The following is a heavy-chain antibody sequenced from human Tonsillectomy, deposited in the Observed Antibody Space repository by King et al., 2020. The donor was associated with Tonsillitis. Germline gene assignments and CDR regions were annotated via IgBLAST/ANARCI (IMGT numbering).Heavy chain of an antibody. J-gene: IGHJ4*02. CDR2: ISSSGSYI. V-gene: IGHV3-21*01. CDR3: ARDTRGTTLDY. D-gene: IGHD1-1*01. Sequence: VQLVESGGGLVKPGGSLRLSCAASGFTFSSYTMNWVRQAPGKGLEWVSSISSSGSYIYYADSVTGRFTIPRYNAKNSLYLQMNRLRAEDTALYYCARDTRGTTLDYWGQGTLVTVSS. CDR1: GFTFSSYT.